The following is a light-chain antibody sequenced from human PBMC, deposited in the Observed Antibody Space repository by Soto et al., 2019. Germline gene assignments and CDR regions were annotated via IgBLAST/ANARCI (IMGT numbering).Light chain of an antibody. CDR3: HQFGNSVRT. CDR2: GAS. Sequence: EIVLTQSPGTLSLSPGERATLSCRASQSVSSTDLVWYQQKPGQAPRLLIYGASTRATGFPDRFSRSGSGTDFTLTISRLEQEDFAVYYCHQFGNSVRTLGQRTEVEV. CDR1: QSVSSTD. V-gene: IGKV3-20*01. J-gene: IGKJ1*01.